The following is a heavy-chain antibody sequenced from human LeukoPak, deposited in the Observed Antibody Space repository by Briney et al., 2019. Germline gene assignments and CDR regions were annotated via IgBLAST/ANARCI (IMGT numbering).Heavy chain of an antibody. D-gene: IGHD3-3*01. CDR2: IYYSGST. Sequence: PSETLSLICTVSGGSISSGDYYWSWIRQPPEKGLEWIGYIYYSGSTYYNPSLKSRVTISVDTSKNQFSLKLSSVTAADTAVYYCARDRAGITIFGVVGWYFDYWGQGTLVTVSS. CDR3: ARDRAGITIFGVVGWYFDY. V-gene: IGHV4-30-4*01. CDR1: GGSISSGDYY. J-gene: IGHJ4*02.